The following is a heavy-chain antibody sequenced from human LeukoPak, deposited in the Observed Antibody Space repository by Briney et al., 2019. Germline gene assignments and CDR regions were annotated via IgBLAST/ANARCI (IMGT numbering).Heavy chain of an antibody. CDR3: ARDHYFKGTQPFDY. D-gene: IGHD3-10*01. J-gene: IGHJ4*02. CDR2: TNPNSGGT. Sequence: ASVKVSCKASGYTFTGYYMHWVRQAPGQGLEWMGWTNPNSGGTNYAQKFQGRVTMTRDTSISTAYMELSRLRSDDTAVYYCARDHYFKGTQPFDYWGQGTLVTVSS. CDR1: GYTFTGYY. V-gene: IGHV1-2*02.